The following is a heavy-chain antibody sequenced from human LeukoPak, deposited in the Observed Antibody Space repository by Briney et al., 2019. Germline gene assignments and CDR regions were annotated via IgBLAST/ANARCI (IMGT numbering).Heavy chain of an antibody. Sequence: SVKVSCKASGGTFSSYAISWVRQAPGQGLEWMGGIIPIFGTANYAQKFQGRVTITADESTSTAYMELSSLRSEDTAVYYCATLEAAAPYYYGMDVWGQGTTVTVSS. V-gene: IGHV1-69*13. CDR3: ATLEAAAPYYYGMDV. J-gene: IGHJ6*02. CDR1: GGTFSSYA. D-gene: IGHD2-15*01. CDR2: IIPIFGTA.